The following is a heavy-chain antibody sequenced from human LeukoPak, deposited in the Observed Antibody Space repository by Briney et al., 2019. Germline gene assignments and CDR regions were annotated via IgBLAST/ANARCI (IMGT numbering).Heavy chain of an antibody. CDR3: ARGSSGWYDRGGY. CDR1: GFTFSSYG. Sequence: GGSLRLSCAASGFTFSSYGMHWVRQAPGKGLEWVAVISYDGSNKYYADSVKGRFTISRDNSKNTLYLQMNSLRAEDTAVYYCARGSSGWYDRGGYWGQGTLVTVSS. J-gene: IGHJ4*02. CDR2: ISYDGSNK. D-gene: IGHD6-19*01. V-gene: IGHV3-30*03.